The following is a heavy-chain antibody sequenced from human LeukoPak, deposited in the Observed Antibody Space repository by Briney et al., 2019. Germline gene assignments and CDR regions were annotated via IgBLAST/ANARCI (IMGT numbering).Heavy chain of an antibody. J-gene: IGHJ4*02. CDR2: MNPNSGNT. CDR1: GYTFTSYY. CDR3: ARNYLGFSY. Sequence: ASVKVSCKASGYTFTSYYMHWVRQAPGQGLEWMGWMNPNSGNTGYAQKFQGRVTMTRDTSISTAYMELSSLRSEDTAVYYCARNYLGFSYWGQGALVTVSS. V-gene: IGHV1-8*02. D-gene: IGHD7-27*01.